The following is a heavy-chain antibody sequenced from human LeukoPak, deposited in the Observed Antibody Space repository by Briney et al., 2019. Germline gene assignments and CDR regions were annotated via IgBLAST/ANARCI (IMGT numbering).Heavy chain of an antibody. CDR3: AKAVSGWFDFDY. J-gene: IGHJ4*02. D-gene: IGHD6-19*01. Sequence: GGSLRLSCAASGFTFSSYAMSWVRRAPGKGLEWVSTISGGGGSTYYSDSVKGRFTISRDNSKNTLYLQMNTLRAEDTAVYYCAKAVSGWFDFDYWGQGTLVTVSS. V-gene: IGHV3-23*01. CDR1: GFTFSSYA. CDR2: ISGGGGST.